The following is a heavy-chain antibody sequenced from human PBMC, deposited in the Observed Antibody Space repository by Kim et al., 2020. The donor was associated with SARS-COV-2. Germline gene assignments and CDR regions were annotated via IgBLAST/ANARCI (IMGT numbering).Heavy chain of an antibody. CDR3: ARGAVSSWYNY. Sequence: KYSQKFQGRVTITRDTSASTAYMELSSLRSEDTAVYYCARGAVSSWYNYWGQGTLVTVSS. D-gene: IGHD6-13*01. J-gene: IGHJ4*02. V-gene: IGHV1-3*01.